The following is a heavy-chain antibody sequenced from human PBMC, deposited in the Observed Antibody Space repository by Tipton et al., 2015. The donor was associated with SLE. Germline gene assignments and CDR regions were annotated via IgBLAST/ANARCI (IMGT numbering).Heavy chain of an antibody. CDR1: GFTFGDYA. Sequence: GSLRLSCTASGFTFGDYAMSWVRQAPGKGLEWVSSISSSSSYIYYADSVKGRFTISRDNAKNSLYLQMNSLRAEDTAGYYCAREERWLQPLDYWGQGTLVTVSS. CDR2: ISSSSSYI. D-gene: IGHD5-24*01. J-gene: IGHJ4*02. V-gene: IGHV3-21*01. CDR3: AREERWLQPLDY.